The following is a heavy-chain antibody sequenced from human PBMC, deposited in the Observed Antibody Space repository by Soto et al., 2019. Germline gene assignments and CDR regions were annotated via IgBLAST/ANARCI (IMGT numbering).Heavy chain of an antibody. V-gene: IGHV1-8*01. CDR3: ARGSMIVVAGQY. CDR1: GYTFTSYD. Sequence: QVQLVQSGAEVKKPGASVKVSCKASGYTFTSYDINWVRQATGQGLEWMGWMNPNSGNTGYAQKFQGRXXMXRXXSISTAYMELSSQRSEDTAVYYCARGSMIVVAGQYWGQGTLVTVSS. J-gene: IGHJ4*02. CDR2: MNPNSGNT. D-gene: IGHD3-22*01.